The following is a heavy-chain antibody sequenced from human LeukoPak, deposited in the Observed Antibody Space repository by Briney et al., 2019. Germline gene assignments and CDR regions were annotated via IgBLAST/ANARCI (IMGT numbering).Heavy chain of an antibody. CDR3: AREGTAGTAFDI. Sequence: TSETLSLTCTVSGGSISSYYWSWIRQPPGKGLEWIGYIYYSGSTNYNPSLKSRVTISVDTSKNQFPLKLSSVTAADTAVYYCAREGTAGTAFDIWGQGTMVTVSS. CDR1: GGSISSYY. CDR2: IYYSGST. D-gene: IGHD6-13*01. J-gene: IGHJ3*02. V-gene: IGHV4-59*01.